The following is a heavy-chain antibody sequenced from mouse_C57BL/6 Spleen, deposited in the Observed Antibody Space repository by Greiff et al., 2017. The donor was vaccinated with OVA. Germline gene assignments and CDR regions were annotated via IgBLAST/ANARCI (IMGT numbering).Heavy chain of an antibody. D-gene: IGHD1-1*01. J-gene: IGHJ4*01. Sequence: DVQLVESGGGLVQPKGSLKLSCAASGFTFNTYAMHWVRQAPGQGLEWVARIRSKSSNYATYYADSVKDRFTNSRDDSQSMLYLQMNNLKTEDTAMYYCVRAVDAMDYWGQGTSVTVSA. CDR2: IRSKSSNYAT. CDR1: GFTFNTYA. CDR3: VRAVDAMDY. V-gene: IGHV10-3*01.